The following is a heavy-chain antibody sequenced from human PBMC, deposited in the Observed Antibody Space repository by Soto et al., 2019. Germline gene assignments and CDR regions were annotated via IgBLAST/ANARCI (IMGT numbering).Heavy chain of an antibody. V-gene: IGHV1-8*01. J-gene: IGHJ4*02. D-gene: IGHD4-17*01. Sequence: ASVKLSCKASGDTFTSYGISWVRQAPGQGLEWMGWINANNGNTSYAQKFQGRVTMTRNTSISTAYMELSSLRSEDTAVYYCARTLYGDNVDYWGQGTLVTVSS. CDR2: INANNGNT. CDR3: ARTLYGDNVDY. CDR1: GDTFTSYG.